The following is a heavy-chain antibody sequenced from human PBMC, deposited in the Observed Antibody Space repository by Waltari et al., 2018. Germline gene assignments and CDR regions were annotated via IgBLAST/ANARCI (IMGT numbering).Heavy chain of an antibody. J-gene: IGHJ5*02. CDR1: GFTFSPYW. Sequence: EVQGVESGGGLVQPGGSLRLSCTASGFTFSPYWMHWVRQVPGKGLGWVSGVNSDGSRRNYADPVRGRFTISRDNARNTVHLQMNSLRAEDTAVYYCGTLEAVGSWGQGTLVTVSS. CDR3: GTLEAVGS. V-gene: IGHV3-74*01. CDR2: VNSDGSRR. D-gene: IGHD2-2*03.